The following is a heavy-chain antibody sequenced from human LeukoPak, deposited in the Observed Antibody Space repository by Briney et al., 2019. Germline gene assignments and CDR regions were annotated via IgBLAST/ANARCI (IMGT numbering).Heavy chain of an antibody. Sequence: ASVKVSCTASGYTFTSYAMHWVRQAPGQRLEWMGWINAGNGNTKYSQKFQGRVTITRDTSASTAYMELSSLRSEDTAVYYCARGYYDILTGYYEAHQLLDYWGQGTLVTVSS. D-gene: IGHD3-9*01. V-gene: IGHV1-3*01. CDR2: INAGNGNT. J-gene: IGHJ4*02. CDR1: GYTFTSYA. CDR3: ARGYYDILTGYYEAHQLLDY.